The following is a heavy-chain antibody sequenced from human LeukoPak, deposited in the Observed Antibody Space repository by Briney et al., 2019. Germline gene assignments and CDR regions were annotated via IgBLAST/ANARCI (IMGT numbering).Heavy chain of an antibody. CDR3: AGLGYCTNGVCSN. Sequence: SETLSLTCAVYGGSFSGYCWSWIRQPPGKGLEWIGEINHSGSTNYNPSLKSRVTISVDTSKNQFSLKLSSVTAADTAVYYCAGLGYCTNGVCSNWGQGTLVTVSS. J-gene: IGHJ4*02. V-gene: IGHV4-34*01. CDR2: INHSGST. D-gene: IGHD2-8*01. CDR1: GGSFSGYC.